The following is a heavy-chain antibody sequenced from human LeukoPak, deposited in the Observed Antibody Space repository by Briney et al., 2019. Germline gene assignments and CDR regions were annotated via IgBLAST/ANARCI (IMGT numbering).Heavy chain of an antibody. Sequence: PSETLSLTCTVSGDSIRSDFWSWIRQPPGKGLEWIGYVYYSGSTNYNPSLKSRVTISVDTSKNQFSLKLSSVTAADTAVYYCARGDYDFWSGYRVGAFDIWGQGTMVTVSS. CDR2: VYYSGST. CDR3: ARGDYDFWSGYRVGAFDI. CDR1: GDSIRSDF. D-gene: IGHD3-3*01. V-gene: IGHV4-59*01. J-gene: IGHJ3*02.